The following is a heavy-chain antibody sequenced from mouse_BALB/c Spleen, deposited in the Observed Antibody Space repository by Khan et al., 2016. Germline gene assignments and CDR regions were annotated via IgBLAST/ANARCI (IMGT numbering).Heavy chain of an antibody. V-gene: IGHV9-1*02. J-gene: IGHJ4*01. CDR3: ARRAYYGNYERYYAMDY. Sequence: QIQLVQSGPELKKPGETVKISCKASGYTFTNYGMNWVKQAPGKGLKWMGWINTYTGEPTYADDFKGRFAFSLETSASTAYLQINNLKNEDMATYFCARRAYYGNYERYYAMDYWGQGTSVTVSS. CDR2: INTYTGEP. CDR1: GYTFTNYG. D-gene: IGHD2-10*01.